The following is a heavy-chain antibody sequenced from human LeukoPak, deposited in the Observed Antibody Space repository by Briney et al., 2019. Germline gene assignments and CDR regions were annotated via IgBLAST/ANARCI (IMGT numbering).Heavy chain of an antibody. V-gene: IGHV4-39*01. J-gene: IGHJ4*02. CDR3: ARLHDYVWGSYRRPFDY. D-gene: IGHD3-16*02. Sequence: PSETLSLTCTVSGGSISSSSYYWGWIRQPPGKGLEWIGSIYYSGSTYYNPSLKSRVTISVDTSKNQFSLKLSSVTAADTAVYYCARLHDYVWGSYRRPFDYWGQGTLVTVSS. CDR2: IYYSGST. CDR1: GGSISSSSYY.